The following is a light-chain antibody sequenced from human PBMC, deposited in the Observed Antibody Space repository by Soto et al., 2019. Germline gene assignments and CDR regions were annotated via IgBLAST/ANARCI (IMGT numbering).Light chain of an antibody. J-gene: IGKJ4*01. CDR3: QQYDNLPLT. CDR1: QGISNY. Sequence: IQMTQXPXAXXSXXXNICTXXXWASQGISNYLAWFQQKPGKVPKRLIYDASDLETGVPSRFSGSGSGTDFTFTINSLQPEDIATYYCQQYDNLPLTFGGGTKVE. V-gene: IGKV1-33*01. CDR2: DAS.